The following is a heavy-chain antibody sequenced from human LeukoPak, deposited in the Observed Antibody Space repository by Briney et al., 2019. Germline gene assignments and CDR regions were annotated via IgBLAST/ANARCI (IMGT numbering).Heavy chain of an antibody. D-gene: IGHD1-26*01. CDR1: GLTFSSYR. Sequence: GGSLTLSCAAWGLTFSSYRTHCAPPARGEGRVWVSRINSYWSTINYADSVKGRFTISRDNAKNTLYLQMNRLRAEDTAVYYCARGYSGSHRVDYWGQETLVTVSS. V-gene: IGHV3-74*01. J-gene: IGHJ4*02. CDR2: INSYWSTI. CDR3: ARGYSGSHRVDY.